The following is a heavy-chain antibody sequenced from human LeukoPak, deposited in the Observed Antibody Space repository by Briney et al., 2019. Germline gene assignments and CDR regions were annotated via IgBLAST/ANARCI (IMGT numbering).Heavy chain of an antibody. V-gene: IGHV4-38-2*02. CDR2: LYYRGRI. J-gene: IGHJ4*02. Sequence: TAEPLSLICTVSGYSLRRGYYWGSTRQPPGTGLEWIDSLYYRGRIHHNPSLKSRDTISVDTSKNQFSLKLRSVTAADTAVYYCAKTITVAGKYYFDYWGKGTLVTVSS. D-gene: IGHD6-19*01. CDR3: AKTITVAGKYYFDY. CDR1: GYSLRRGYY.